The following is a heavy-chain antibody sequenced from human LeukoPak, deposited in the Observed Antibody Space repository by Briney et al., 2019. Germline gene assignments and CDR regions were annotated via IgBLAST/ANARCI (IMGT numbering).Heavy chain of an antibody. D-gene: IGHD3-16*02. CDR1: GYTFTGYY. Sequence: ASVEVSRKASGYTFTGYYMHWVRQAPGQGLEWMGWINPNSGGTNYAQKFQGRVTMTRDTSISTAYMELSRLRSDDTAVHYCARDSGPYDYVWGSYRFDYWGQGTLVTVSS. J-gene: IGHJ4*02. CDR3: ARDSGPYDYVWGSYRFDY. V-gene: IGHV1-2*02. CDR2: INPNSGGT.